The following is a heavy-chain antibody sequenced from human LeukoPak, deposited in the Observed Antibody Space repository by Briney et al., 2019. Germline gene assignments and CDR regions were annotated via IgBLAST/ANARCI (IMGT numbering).Heavy chain of an antibody. V-gene: IGHV1-69*13. J-gene: IGHJ4*02. CDR1: GGTFSSYA. D-gene: IGHD5-18*01. Sequence: GASVKVSCKASGGTFSSYAISWVRQAPGQGLEWMGGIIPIFGTANYAQKFQGRVTITADESTSTAYMELSSLRSEDTAVYYCARDRRYSYGIEYYFDYWGQGTLVTVSS. CDR2: IIPIFGTA. CDR3: ARDRRYSYGIEYYFDY.